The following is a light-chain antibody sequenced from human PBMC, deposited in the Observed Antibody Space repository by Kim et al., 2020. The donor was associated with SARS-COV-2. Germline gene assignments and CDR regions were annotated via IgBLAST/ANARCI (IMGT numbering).Light chain of an antibody. V-gene: IGLV7-43*01. J-gene: IGLJ3*02. Sequence: PGWTVTLTCASNTGAVPSGHYPNWFQQKPGQAPGSLIQSTSRKHSWTPARFSGSRLGDKAALTLSGVQPEDEAEYYCLLWYGQSWVFGGGTKVTVL. CDR2: STS. CDR3: LLWYGQSWV. CDR1: TGAVPSGHY.